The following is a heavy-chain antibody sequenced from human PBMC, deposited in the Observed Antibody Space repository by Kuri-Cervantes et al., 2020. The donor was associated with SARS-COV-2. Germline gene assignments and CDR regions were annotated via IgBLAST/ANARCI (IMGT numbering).Heavy chain of an antibody. D-gene: IGHD2-2*01. J-gene: IGHJ6*03. CDR2: IGPSGTTK. Sequence: GGSLRLSCTASGFIFSDYYMTWIRQAPGKGLEWVSNIGPSGTTKYYADSVKGRFTISRDNAKNSLYLQMSSLRAEDTAVYYCARVTGGYCSSTSCSPPNYYYYMDVWGKGATVTVSS. V-gene: IGHV3-11*04. CDR3: ARVTGGYCSSTSCSPPNYYYYMDV. CDR1: GFIFSDYY.